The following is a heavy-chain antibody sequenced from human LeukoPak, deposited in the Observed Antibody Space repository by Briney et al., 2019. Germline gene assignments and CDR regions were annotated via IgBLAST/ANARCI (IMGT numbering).Heavy chain of an antibody. D-gene: IGHD1-26*01. CDR3: ARSTVGTSCCTAVDY. Sequence: GGSLRLSCAASGFTFSTYAMTWVRQAPGKGLEWVSGISAGGDRTYYADSVKGRFAISRDNSKNTLYLQMNSLRAEDTAEYYCARSTVGTSCCTAVDYWGQGTLVTVSS. CDR2: ISAGGDRT. CDR1: GFTFSTYA. J-gene: IGHJ4*02. V-gene: IGHV3-23*01.